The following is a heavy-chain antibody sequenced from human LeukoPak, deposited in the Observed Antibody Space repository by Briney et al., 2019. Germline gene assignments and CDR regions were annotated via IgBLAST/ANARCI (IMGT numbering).Heavy chain of an antibody. CDR1: GFSFSIYV. Sequence: PGGSLRLSCAASGFSFSIYVMSWVRQAPGKGLEWVSTISGGTSGTHYADSVKGRFTISRDNSKNTLYLQMNSLRAEDTAVYYCAKDSSSLYFDYWGQGTLVTVSS. V-gene: IGHV3-23*01. J-gene: IGHJ4*02. CDR3: AKDSSSLYFDY. CDR2: ISGGTSGT. D-gene: IGHD6-13*01.